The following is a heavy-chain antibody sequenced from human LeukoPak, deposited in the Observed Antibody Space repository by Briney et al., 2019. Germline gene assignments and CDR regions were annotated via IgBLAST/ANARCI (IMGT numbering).Heavy chain of an antibody. D-gene: IGHD5-24*01. J-gene: IGHJ4*02. V-gene: IGHV1-2*02. CDR2: INPNSGGT. Sequence: ASVKVSCKASGYTFTGYYIHWVRQAPGQGLEWMGWINPNSGGTNYAQKFQGRVTMTRGTSISTAYMELSRLRSDDTAVYYCAREWRDGYNCFDYWGQGTLVTVPS. CDR1: GYTFTGYY. CDR3: AREWRDGYNCFDY.